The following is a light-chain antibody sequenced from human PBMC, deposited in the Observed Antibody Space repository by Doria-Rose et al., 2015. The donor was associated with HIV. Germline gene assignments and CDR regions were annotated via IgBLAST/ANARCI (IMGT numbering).Light chain of an antibody. CDR2: GAS. V-gene: IGKV3-15*01. Sequence: TQSPETLSVSPGESATLSCRASQSVSTDLAWYQHKPGQAPRLLICGASTRATCIPARFSGSGSVTEYTLTISSLQSEDFAIYFCHQYDNWPTFGQGTRLDIK. CDR1: QSVSTD. J-gene: IGKJ5*01. CDR3: HQYDNWPT.